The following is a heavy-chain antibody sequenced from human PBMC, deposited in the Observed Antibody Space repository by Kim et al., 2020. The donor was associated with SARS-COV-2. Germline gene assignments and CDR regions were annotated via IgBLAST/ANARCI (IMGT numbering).Heavy chain of an antibody. CDR1: GFSLSTGAVG. Sequence: SGPTLVNPTQTLTLTCTFSGFSLSTGAVGVAWIRQPPGKALEFLALIYGDDGKRYSPSLKSRLTITKDTPKNQVVLTMTNMDPVDTATYYCAHDSPGLYVMDVWGQGTTVTVSS. V-gene: IGHV2-5*02. J-gene: IGHJ6*02. CDR2: IYGDDGK. CDR3: AHDSPGLYVMDV. D-gene: IGHD2-2*02.